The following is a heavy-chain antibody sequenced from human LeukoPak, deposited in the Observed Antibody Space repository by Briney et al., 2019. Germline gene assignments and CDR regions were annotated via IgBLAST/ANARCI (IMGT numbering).Heavy chain of an antibody. J-gene: IGHJ3*02. D-gene: IGHD5-24*01. CDR1: GDSFSSNSTA. CDR2: TYYRSKWYR. Sequence: SQTLSLTCAISGDSFSSNSTACNWIRQSPSRGLEWLGRTYYRSKWYRDYAVSVKSRITINPDTSKNQFSLQLNSVTPEDTAVYYCARGGQGDGYSADEAFDMWGQGTMVTVSS. CDR3: ARGGQGDGYSADEAFDM. V-gene: IGHV6-1*01.